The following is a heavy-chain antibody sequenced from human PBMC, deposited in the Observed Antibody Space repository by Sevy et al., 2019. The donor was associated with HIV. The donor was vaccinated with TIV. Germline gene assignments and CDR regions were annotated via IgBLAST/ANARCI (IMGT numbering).Heavy chain of an antibody. J-gene: IGHJ4*02. V-gene: IGHV3-53*01. CDR2: FFAGGTA. CDR3: ASEYCSRGSCFFDY. CDR1: GFDIRSNN. D-gene: IGHD2-15*01. Sequence: GGSLRPSCVVPGFDIRSNNLGWVRQPQGKGLEWVPLFFAGGTAYYADSVKGRFTFSRDDSKNTVSLQMRSLRVEDSAVYYCASEYCSRGSCFFDYWGQGIQVTVSS.